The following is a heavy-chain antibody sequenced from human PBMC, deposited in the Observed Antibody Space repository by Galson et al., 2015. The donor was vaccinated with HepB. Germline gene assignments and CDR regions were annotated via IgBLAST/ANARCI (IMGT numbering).Heavy chain of an antibody. Sequence: SLRLSCAASGFTFRSYAMSWVRQAPGKGLEWVSGIIGSGGSGGSTFYADSVKGRFTISRDNSKSTLYLQMHSLRAEDTAVYYCAKEGYDSSGYYYHSFDYWGQGALVTVSS. V-gene: IGHV3-23*01. CDR3: AKEGYDSSGYYYHSFDY. J-gene: IGHJ4*02. D-gene: IGHD3-22*01. CDR1: GFTFRSYA. CDR2: IIGSGGSGGST.